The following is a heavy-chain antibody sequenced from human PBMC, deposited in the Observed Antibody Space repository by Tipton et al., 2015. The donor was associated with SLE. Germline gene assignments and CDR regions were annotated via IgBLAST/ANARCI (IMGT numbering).Heavy chain of an antibody. D-gene: IGHD7-27*01. V-gene: IGHV4-59*01. CDR3: AREGLGTSYYYYMDV. CDR2: IYYTGTT. CDR1: DGSITSYY. Sequence: TLSLTCSVSDGSITSYYWSWIRQPPGKELEWIGHIYYTGTTYYNPSLKSRLTLSMDTSKNQFSLRVSSVTAADTAVYYCAREGLGTSYYYYMDVWGKGTTVTVSS. J-gene: IGHJ6*03.